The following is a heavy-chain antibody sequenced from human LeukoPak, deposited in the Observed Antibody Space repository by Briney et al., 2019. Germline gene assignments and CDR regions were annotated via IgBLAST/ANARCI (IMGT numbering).Heavy chain of an antibody. J-gene: IGHJ4*02. V-gene: IGHV4-39*01. Sequence: SETLSLTCTVSGGSISSSSYYWGWIRQPPGKGLEWIGSIYYSGSTYYNPSLKSRVTISVDTSKNQFSLKLSSVTAADTAVYYCASFRPQLELSLSYYVDYWGQGTLVTVSS. CDR3: ASFRPQLELSLSYYVDY. CDR2: IYYSGST. CDR1: GGSISSSSYY. D-gene: IGHD1-1*01.